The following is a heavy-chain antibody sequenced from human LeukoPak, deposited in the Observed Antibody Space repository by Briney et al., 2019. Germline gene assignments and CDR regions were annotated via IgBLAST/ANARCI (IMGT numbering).Heavy chain of an antibody. J-gene: IGHJ4*02. Sequence: SGPTLVNPTQTLTLTCTFSGFSLRNSGVAVGWIRQPPGKALEWLTLIYWNDANRYSSSLKTRLAISKNTSENQVVLTMTNMDPVDTATYYCAHIHYDYDILTGYYYLFDYWGQGTLVTVSS. CDR3: AHIHYDYDILTGYYYLFDY. V-gene: IGHV2-5*01. CDR2: IYWNDAN. CDR1: GFSLRNSGVA. D-gene: IGHD3-9*01.